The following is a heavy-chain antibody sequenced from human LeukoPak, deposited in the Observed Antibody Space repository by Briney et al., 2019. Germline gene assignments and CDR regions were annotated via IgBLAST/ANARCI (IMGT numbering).Heavy chain of an antibody. D-gene: IGHD3-22*01. CDR2: IHYSGGT. V-gene: IGHV4-39*01. Sequence: SETLSLTCAVSGGSISISSNTYYWGWIRQPPEKGLEWIGSIHYSGGTYYNPSLKSRVTISVDTSKNQFSLKLSSVTAADTAVYYCARHPLLPMYYFDYWGQGTLVTVSS. CDR3: ARHPLLPMYYFDY. CDR1: GGSISISSNTYY. J-gene: IGHJ4*02.